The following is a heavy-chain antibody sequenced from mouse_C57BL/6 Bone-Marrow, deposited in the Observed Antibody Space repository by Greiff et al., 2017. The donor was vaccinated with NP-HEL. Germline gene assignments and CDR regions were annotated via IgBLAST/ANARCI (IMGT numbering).Heavy chain of an antibody. CDR1: GYTFTSYW. CDR3: ARRGEVAY. Sequence: VQLQQPGAELVRPGTSVKLSCKASGYTFTSYWMHWVKQRPGQGLEWIGVIDPSDSYTNYNQKFKGKATLTVDTSSSTAYMQLSSLTSEDSAVYYCARRGEVAYWGQGTLVTGSA. CDR2: IDPSDSYT. J-gene: IGHJ3*01. V-gene: IGHV1-59*01.